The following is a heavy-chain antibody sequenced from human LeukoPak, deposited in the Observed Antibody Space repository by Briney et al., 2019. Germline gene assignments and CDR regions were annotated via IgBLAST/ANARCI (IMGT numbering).Heavy chain of an antibody. CDR2: VNPNSGNT. D-gene: IGHD3-9*01. CDR3: ARVTYYHILTGSYSGGDFDH. V-gene: IGHV1-8*01. J-gene: IGHJ4*02. Sequence: ASVKVSCKASGYTFTSYDINWVRQATGQGLEWTGWVNPNSGNTGYAQKFQGRVTMTRDTSISTAYMELSSLSSEDTAVYYCARVTYYHILTGSYSGGDFDHWGQGTLVTVSS. CDR1: GYTFTSYD.